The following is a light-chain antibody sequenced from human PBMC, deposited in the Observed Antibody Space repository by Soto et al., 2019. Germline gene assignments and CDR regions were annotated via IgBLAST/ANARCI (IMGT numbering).Light chain of an antibody. V-gene: IGKV1-33*01. CDR1: QDITMY. J-gene: IGKJ5*01. Sequence: DIQMTQSPSSLSASVGDRVTISCQASQDITMYLNWYQKKPGKAPKLLIYDASNLQTGVPSRFSGSGYGTDFTFTISSLQPEDLATYYCQQYDNVFTFGQGTRLEIK. CDR2: DAS. CDR3: QQYDNVFT.